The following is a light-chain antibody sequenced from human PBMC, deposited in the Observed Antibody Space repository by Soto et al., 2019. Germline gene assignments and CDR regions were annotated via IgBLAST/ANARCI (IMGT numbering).Light chain of an antibody. V-gene: IGLV2-8*01. CDR1: SSDVGGYNY. CDR3: SSYAGSNKNV. J-gene: IGLJ1*01. Sequence: ALTQPPSASGSPGQSVTISCTGTSSDVGGYNYVSWYQQHPGKAPKLMIYEVSKRPSGVPDRFSGSKSGNTASLTVSGLQAEDEADYYCSSYAGSNKNVFGTGTKLTVL. CDR2: EVS.